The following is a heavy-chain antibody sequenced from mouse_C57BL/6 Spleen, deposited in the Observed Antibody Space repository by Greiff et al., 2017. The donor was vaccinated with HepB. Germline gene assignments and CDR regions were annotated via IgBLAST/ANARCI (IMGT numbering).Heavy chain of an antibody. CDR2: INPYNGGT. CDR3: AMGRLLRSFAY. V-gene: IGHV1-19*01. Sequence: EVQLQQSGPVLVKPGASVKMSCKASGYTFTDYYMNWVKQSHGKSLEWIGVINPYNGGTSYNQKFKGKATLTVDKSSSTAYMELNSLTSEDSAVYYCAMGRLLRSFAYWGQGTLVTVSA. J-gene: IGHJ3*01. CDR1: GYTFTDYY. D-gene: IGHD1-1*01.